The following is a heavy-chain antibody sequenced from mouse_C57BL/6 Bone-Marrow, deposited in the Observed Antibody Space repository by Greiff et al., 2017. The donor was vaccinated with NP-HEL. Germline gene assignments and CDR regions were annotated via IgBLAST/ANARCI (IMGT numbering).Heavy chain of an antibody. CDR2: IHPNSGST. CDR3: ARVTTVVRGDFDY. V-gene: IGHV1-64*01. CDR1: GYTFTSYW. Sequence: QVQLQHPGAELVKPGASVKLSCKASGYTFTSYWMHWVKQRPGQGLEWIGMIHPNSGSTNYNEKFKSKATLTVDKSSSTAYMQLSSLTSEDSAVYYCARVTTVVRGDFDYWGQGTTLTVSS. J-gene: IGHJ2*01. D-gene: IGHD1-1*01.